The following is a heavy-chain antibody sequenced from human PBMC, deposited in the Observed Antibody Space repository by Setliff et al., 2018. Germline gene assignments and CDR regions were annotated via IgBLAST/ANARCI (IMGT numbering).Heavy chain of an antibody. Sequence: SSETLSLTCAVSGYSISSGYYWGWIRQPPGKGLEWIGSIYHSGSTYYNPSLNSRVTISEDTSKNQFSLKLTSVTAADAAVYYCARAAVTSGARADYFDNWGRGTLVT. V-gene: IGHV4-38-2*01. J-gene: IGHJ4*02. CDR3: ARAAVTSGARADYFDN. CDR1: GYSISSGYY. CDR2: IYHSGST. D-gene: IGHD4-17*01.